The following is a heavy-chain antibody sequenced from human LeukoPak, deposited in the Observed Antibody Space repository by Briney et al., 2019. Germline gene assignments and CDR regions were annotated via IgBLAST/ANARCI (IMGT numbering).Heavy chain of an antibody. Sequence: SETLSLTCTVSGDSLSSSVYYWGWIRQPPGKGLEWIGSIYYTGSTYYNPSLKSRVTISLDTSKNQFSLKLNSVTAADTAVYYCARSPDYWGQGTLVTVSS. J-gene: IGHJ4*02. CDR1: GDSLSSSVYY. V-gene: IGHV4-39*07. CDR3: ARSPDY. CDR2: IYYTGST.